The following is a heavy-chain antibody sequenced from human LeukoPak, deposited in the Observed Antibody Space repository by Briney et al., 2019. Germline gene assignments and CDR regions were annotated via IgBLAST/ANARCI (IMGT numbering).Heavy chain of an antibody. Sequence: ASVKVSCKASGGTFSSYAISWVRQAPGRGLEWMGGIIPIFGTANYAQKFQGRVTITTDESTSTAYMELSSLRSEDTAVYYCARSPPGGSSSRGGWFDPRGQGTLVTVSS. CDR3: ARSPPGGSSSRGGWFDP. CDR2: IIPIFGTA. J-gene: IGHJ5*02. D-gene: IGHD2-15*01. V-gene: IGHV1-69*05. CDR1: GGTFSSYA.